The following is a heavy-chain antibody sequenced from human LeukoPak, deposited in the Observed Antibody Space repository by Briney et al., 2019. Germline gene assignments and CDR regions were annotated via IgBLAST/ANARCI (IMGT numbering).Heavy chain of an antibody. D-gene: IGHD5-24*01. CDR3: ARGAGAGYNLQPFDY. V-gene: IGHV4-59*08. Sequence: PSETLSLTCTVSGGSISSYYWNWIRQPPGKGLEWIGYISYSGSTNNNPSLKSRVSISVDTSKNQFSLKLSSVTAADTAVYYCARGAGAGYNLQPFDYWGQGTLVTVSS. CDR2: ISYSGST. J-gene: IGHJ4*02. CDR1: GGSISSYY.